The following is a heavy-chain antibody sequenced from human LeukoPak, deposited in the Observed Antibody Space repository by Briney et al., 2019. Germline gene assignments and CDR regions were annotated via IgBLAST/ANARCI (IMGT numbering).Heavy chain of an antibody. Sequence: GGSLRLSCAASGFTFSDYYMTWIRQAPGKGLEWLSYISGSGSYTNYADSVKGRFTISRDNSKNSLYLQMNSLRTEDTALYYCAKDETANKQWSDYYYGMDVWGQGTTVTVSS. J-gene: IGHJ6*02. D-gene: IGHD6-19*01. CDR3: AKDETANKQWSDYYYGMDV. CDR1: GFTFSDYY. CDR2: ISGSGSYT. V-gene: IGHV3-11*05.